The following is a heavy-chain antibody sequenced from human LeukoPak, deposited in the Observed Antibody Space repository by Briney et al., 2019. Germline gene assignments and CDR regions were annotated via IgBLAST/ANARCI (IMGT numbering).Heavy chain of an antibody. CDR3: ARFVGSRRSYYYYYGMDV. V-gene: IGHV4-34*01. Sequence: SETLSLTCAVYGGSFSGYYWSWIRQPPGKGLEWIGEINHSGSTNYNPSLKSRVTISVDTSKNQFSLKLSSVTAADTAVYYCARFVGSRRSYYYYYGMDVWGQGTTVTVSS. J-gene: IGHJ6*02. D-gene: IGHD3-10*01. CDR1: GGSFSGYY. CDR2: INHSGST.